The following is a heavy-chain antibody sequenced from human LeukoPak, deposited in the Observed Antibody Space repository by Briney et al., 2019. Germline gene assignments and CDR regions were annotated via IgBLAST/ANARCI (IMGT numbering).Heavy chain of an antibody. CDR2: IKGDGSEK. CDR3: ARDPRQWELLLYYFDY. CDR1: GFAFSNYW. D-gene: IGHD1-26*01. V-gene: IGHV3-7*01. J-gene: IGHJ4*02. Sequence: GGSLRLSCVASGFAFSNYWMSWVRRAPGKGLEWVANIKGDGSEKYYVDSVKGRFTISRDNAKNSLYLQMNSLRAEDTAVYYCARDPRQWELLLYYFDYWGQGTLVTVSS.